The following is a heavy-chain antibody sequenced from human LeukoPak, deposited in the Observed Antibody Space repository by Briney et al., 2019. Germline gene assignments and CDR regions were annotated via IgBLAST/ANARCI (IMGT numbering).Heavy chain of an antibody. Sequence: SETLSLTCAVYGGSFSGYYWSWIRQPPGKGLEWIGEINHSGSTNYNPSLKSRVTISVDTSKNQFSLKLSSVTAADTAVYYCARVISGSHLAFDPWGQGTLVTVSS. CDR1: GGSFSGYY. CDR3: ARVISGSHLAFDP. V-gene: IGHV4-34*01. J-gene: IGHJ5*02. CDR2: INHSGST. D-gene: IGHD1-26*01.